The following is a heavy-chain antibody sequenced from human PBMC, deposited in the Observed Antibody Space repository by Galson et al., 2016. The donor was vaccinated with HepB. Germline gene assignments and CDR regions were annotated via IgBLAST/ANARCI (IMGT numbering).Heavy chain of an antibody. D-gene: IGHD3/OR15-3a*01. V-gene: IGHV3-53*01. Sequence: SLRLSCAASGFTVSSYYMSWVRQAPGKGLEWVSVIYSGGSTYYADSVKGRFAISRDNSKNTHYLQLDNLRGEDTAVYYCVKYVGLDGFDYWGQGTLVIVFS. CDR1: GFTVSSYY. CDR2: IYSGGST. CDR3: VKYVGLDGFDY. J-gene: IGHJ4*02.